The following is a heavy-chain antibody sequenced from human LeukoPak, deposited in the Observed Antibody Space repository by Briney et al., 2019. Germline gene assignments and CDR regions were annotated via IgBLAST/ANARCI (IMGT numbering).Heavy chain of an antibody. D-gene: IGHD4-23*01. CDR3: ARDEQIPGGFDI. Sequence: PGGSLRLSCAASGFTFSSYSMNWVRQAPGKGPEWVSSISSSSRYIYYADSVKGRFTISRDNAKNSLYLQMNSLRAEDTAVYYCARDEQIPGGFDIWGQGTMVTVSS. CDR1: GFTFSSYS. CDR2: ISSSSRYI. J-gene: IGHJ3*02. V-gene: IGHV3-21*01.